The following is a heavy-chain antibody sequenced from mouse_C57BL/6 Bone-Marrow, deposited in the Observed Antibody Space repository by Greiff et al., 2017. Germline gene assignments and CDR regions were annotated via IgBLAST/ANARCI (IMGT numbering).Heavy chain of an antibody. CDR2: ISDGGSYT. CDR3: ARDAPYYYGSSYGFAY. J-gene: IGHJ3*01. Sequence: EVMLVESGGGLVKPGGSLKLSCAASGFTFSSYAMSWVRQTPEKRLEWVATISDGGSYTYYPDNVKGRFTISRYNAKNNLYLQMSHLKSEDTAMYYCARDAPYYYGSSYGFAYWGQGTLVTVSA. CDR1: GFTFSSYA. V-gene: IGHV5-4*01. D-gene: IGHD1-1*01.